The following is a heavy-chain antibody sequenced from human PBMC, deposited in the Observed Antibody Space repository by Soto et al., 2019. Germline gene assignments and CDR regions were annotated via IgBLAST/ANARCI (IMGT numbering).Heavy chain of an antibody. J-gene: IGHJ6*02. Sequence: VQLVESGGGVVQPGRSLRLSCAASGFTFSSYGMHWVRQAPGKGLEWVAVIWYDGSNKYYADSVKGRFTISRDNSKNTLYLQMNSLRAEDTAVYYCARDRRFYGDYGMDVWGQGTTVTVSS. CDR1: GFTFSSYG. D-gene: IGHD4-17*01. CDR2: IWYDGSNK. CDR3: ARDRRFYGDYGMDV. V-gene: IGHV3-33*01.